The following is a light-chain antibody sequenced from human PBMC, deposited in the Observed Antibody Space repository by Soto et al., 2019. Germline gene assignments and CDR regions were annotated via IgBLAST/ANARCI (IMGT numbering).Light chain of an antibody. Sequence: QSALTQPASVSGSPGQSITISCTGTNSDVGGYNYVSWYQQHPGKAPKFMIYEVSNRPSGVSNRFSGSKSGNTASLTISGLQAEDEADYYCSSYTSRSSLYVFGTGTKVTVL. CDR3: SSYTSRSSLYV. CDR2: EVS. V-gene: IGLV2-14*01. CDR1: NSDVGGYNY. J-gene: IGLJ1*01.